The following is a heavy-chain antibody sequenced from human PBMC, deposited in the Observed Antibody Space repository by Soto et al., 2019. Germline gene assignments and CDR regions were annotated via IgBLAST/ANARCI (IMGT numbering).Heavy chain of an antibody. CDR3: ARGWELRIGPFDY. Sequence: ASVKVSCKASGYTFTSYAMHWVRQAPGQRLEWMGWINAGNGNTKYSQKFQGRVTITRDTSASTAYMELSSLRSEDTAVYYCARGWELRIGPFDYWGQGTLVTVSS. V-gene: IGHV1-3*01. CDR2: INAGNGNT. CDR1: GYTFTSYA. D-gene: IGHD1-26*01. J-gene: IGHJ4*02.